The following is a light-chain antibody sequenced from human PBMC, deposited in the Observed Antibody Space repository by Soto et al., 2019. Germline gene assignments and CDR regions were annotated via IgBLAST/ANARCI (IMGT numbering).Light chain of an antibody. J-gene: IGKJ1*01. CDR1: QSISSW. CDR3: QQYNSYPWT. V-gene: IGKV1-5*03. Sequence: DIQRTQSPSTLSASVGDRVTINCRARQSISSWLAWYQQKPGKAPKLLIYKASGLESGVPSRFSGSGSGTEFTLTISSLQPDDFATYYCQQYNSYPWTFGQGPKVDIK. CDR2: KAS.